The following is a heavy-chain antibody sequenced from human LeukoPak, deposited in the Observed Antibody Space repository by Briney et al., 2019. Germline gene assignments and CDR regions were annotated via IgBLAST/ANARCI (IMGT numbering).Heavy chain of an antibody. CDR2: IYSGGST. Sequence: QSGGSLRLSCVASGFTVSSNYMSWVRQAPGKGLEWVSVIYSGGSTYYADSVKVRFTISRDNSKNTLYLQMNSLRAEDTAVYYCASGSGSYRTPYYYMDVWGTGTTVTVSS. CDR3: ASGSGSYRTPYYYMDV. J-gene: IGHJ6*03. D-gene: IGHD3-10*01. CDR1: GFTVSSNY. V-gene: IGHV3-53*01.